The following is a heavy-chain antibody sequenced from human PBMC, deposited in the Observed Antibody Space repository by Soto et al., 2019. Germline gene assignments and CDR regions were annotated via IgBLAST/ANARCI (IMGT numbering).Heavy chain of an antibody. Sequence: EVQLLESGGGLVQPGGSLRLSCAASGFTFSSYAMSWVRQAPGKGLEWVSVIRSSGDRTYYADSVKGWFTISRDNSKNTLYMQMNSLRAEDTAVYYCAKQQGPGTPYYYAMDVWGQGTTVTVSS. J-gene: IGHJ6*02. CDR2: IRSSGDRT. D-gene: IGHD1-1*01. V-gene: IGHV3-23*01. CDR1: GFTFSSYA. CDR3: AKQQGPGTPYYYAMDV.